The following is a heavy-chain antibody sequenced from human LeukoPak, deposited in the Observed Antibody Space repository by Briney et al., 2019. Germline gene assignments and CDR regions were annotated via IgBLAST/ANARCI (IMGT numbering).Heavy chain of an antibody. V-gene: IGHV4-59*08. CDR2: IYYSGST. D-gene: IGHD5-18*01. CDR1: GGSISSYY. CDR3: ASQGGYSYGIFDY. Sequence: SETLSLTCTVSGGSISSYYWSWIRQPPGKGLEWIGYIYYSGSTNYNPSLKSRVTISVDTSKNQFSLKLSSVTAADTVVYYCASQGGYSYGIFDYWGQGTLVTVSS. J-gene: IGHJ4*02.